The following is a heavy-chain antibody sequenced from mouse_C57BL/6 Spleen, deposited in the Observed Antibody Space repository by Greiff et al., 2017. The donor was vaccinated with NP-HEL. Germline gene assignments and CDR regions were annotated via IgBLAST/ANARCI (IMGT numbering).Heavy chain of an antibody. V-gene: IGHV1-9*01. J-gene: IGHJ4*01. CDR2: ILPGSGST. D-gene: IGHD1-1*01. Sequence: VKLQQSGAELMKPGASVKLSCKATGYTFTGYWIEWVKQRPGHGLEWIGEILPGSGSTNYNEKFKGKATFTADTSSNTAYMQLSSLTTEDSAIYYCARFYYYGSSHYYAMDYWGQGTSVTVSS. CDR3: ARFYYYGSSHYYAMDY. CDR1: GYTFTGYW.